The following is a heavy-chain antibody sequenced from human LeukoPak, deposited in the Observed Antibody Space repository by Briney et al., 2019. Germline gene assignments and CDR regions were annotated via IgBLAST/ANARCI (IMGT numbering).Heavy chain of an antibody. CDR3: ARDLGYYDSSGLT. CDR2: IIPIFGIA. D-gene: IGHD3-22*01. V-gene: IGHV1-69*04. J-gene: IGHJ4*02. Sequence: SVKVSCKASGVTFSSYAISWVRQAPGQGLEWMGRIIPIFGIANYAQKFQGRVTITADKSTSTAYMELSSLRSEDTAVYYCARDLGYYDSSGLTWGQGTLVTVSS. CDR1: GVTFSSYA.